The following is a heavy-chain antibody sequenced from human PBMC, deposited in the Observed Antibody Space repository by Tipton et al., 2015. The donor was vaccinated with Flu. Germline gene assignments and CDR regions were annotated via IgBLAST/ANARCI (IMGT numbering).Heavy chain of an antibody. D-gene: IGHD1-1*01. J-gene: IGHJ1*01. CDR2: IYSGGSR. CDR1: GFTVSSNY. CDR3: TRDRVGNWVNWPSSEYFQH. Sequence: SLRLSCAASGFTVSSNYMSWVRQAPGKGLEWVSVIYSGGSRFYADSVKDRFTISRDNSKNTLYLQMNSLRAEDTAVYHCTRDRVGNWVNWPSSEYFQHWGQGTLVTVSS. V-gene: IGHV3-66*01.